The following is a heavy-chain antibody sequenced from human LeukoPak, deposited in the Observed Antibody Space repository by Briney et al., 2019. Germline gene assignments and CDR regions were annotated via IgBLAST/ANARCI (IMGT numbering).Heavy chain of an antibody. J-gene: IGHJ5*02. Sequence: SETLSLTCAVYGGSFSGYYWSWIRQPPGKGLEWIGEINHSGSTNYNPSLKSRVTISVDTSKNQFSLKLSSVTAADTAVYYCARDRNWFDPWGQGTLVTVSS. CDR1: GGSFSGYY. D-gene: IGHD3-16*02. CDR2: INHSGST. V-gene: IGHV4-34*01. CDR3: ARDRNWFDP.